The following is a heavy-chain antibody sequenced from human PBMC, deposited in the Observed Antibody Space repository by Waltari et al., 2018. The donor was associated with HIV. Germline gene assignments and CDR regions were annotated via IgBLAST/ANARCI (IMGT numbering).Heavy chain of an antibody. CDR1: GFNFVNYA. CDR2: ISWNSDII. V-gene: IGHV3-9*01. CDR3: AKDAASIHYYGMDV. Sequence: EMQLVESGGGLVQPGGSLRLPVAAPGFNFVNYAMYWVRQAPGKGLEWVSGISWNSDIIGYADSVKGRFTISRDNAKNSLYLQMNSLGAEDTALYYCAKDAASIHYYGMDVWGQGTTVTVS. J-gene: IGHJ6*02. D-gene: IGHD2-2*01.